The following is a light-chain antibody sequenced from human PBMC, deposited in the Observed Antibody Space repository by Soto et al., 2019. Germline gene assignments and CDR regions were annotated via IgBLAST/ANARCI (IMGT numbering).Light chain of an antibody. CDR1: SSNIGAGYH. J-gene: IGLJ3*02. V-gene: IGLV1-40*01. CDR3: QTYDKSLGGWV. Sequence: QSVLTQPPSVSGAPGQTVTISCPGSSSNIGAGYHVHWYMQLPGKAPKLLIFGNTNRPSGVPDRFSGSRSGSSDSLASSGLQAEDEADYYCQTYDKSLGGWVFGGVTKLTVL. CDR2: GNT.